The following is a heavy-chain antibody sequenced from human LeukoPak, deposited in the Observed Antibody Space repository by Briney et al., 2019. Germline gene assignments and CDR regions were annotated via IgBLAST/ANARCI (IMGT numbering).Heavy chain of an antibody. Sequence: PGASLRLSCAASGFPFSDYFMNWVRQTPERGLEWLAYISGSGYVIDYADSVKGRFIISRDNAKNSLYLQVHSLRAEDTAVYYCARDPVIGATSKRVHGGLDYWGQGTLVTVSS. CDR1: GFPFSDYF. CDR2: ISGSGYVI. CDR3: ARDPVIGATSKRVHGGLDY. D-gene: IGHD2-21*01. J-gene: IGHJ4*02. V-gene: IGHV3-11*01.